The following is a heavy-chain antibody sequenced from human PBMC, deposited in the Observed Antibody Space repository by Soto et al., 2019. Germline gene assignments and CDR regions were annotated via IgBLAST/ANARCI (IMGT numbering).Heavy chain of an antibody. J-gene: IGHJ6*02. CDR2: ISAYNGNT. CDR1: GYTFTSYG. CDR3: AREKPLTYYYDRGSRLDYYYGMDV. D-gene: IGHD3-22*01. V-gene: IGHV1-18*01. Sequence: ASVKVSCKASGYTFTSYGISWVRQAPGQGLEWMGWISAYNGNTNYAQKLQGRVTMTTDTSTSTAYMELRSLRSDDTAVYYCAREKPLTYYYDRGSRLDYYYGMDVWGQGTTVTVSS.